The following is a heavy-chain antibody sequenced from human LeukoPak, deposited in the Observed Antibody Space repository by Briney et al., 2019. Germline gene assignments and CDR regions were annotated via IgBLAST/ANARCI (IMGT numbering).Heavy chain of an antibody. Sequence: GASVKVPCKASGYTFTSYDINWVRQATGQGLEWMGWMNPNSGNTGYAQKFQGRVTITRNTSISTAYMELSSLRSQDTAVYYCARASIAAAGTDFDYWGQGTLVTVSS. CDR2: MNPNSGNT. V-gene: IGHV1-8*03. J-gene: IGHJ4*02. D-gene: IGHD6-13*01. CDR3: ARASIAAAGTDFDY. CDR1: GYTFTSYD.